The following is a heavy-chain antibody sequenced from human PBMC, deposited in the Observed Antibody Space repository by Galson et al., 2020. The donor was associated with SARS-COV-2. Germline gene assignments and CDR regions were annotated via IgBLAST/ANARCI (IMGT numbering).Heavy chain of an antibody. CDR2: SSSSSSYI. CDR1: GFSFSSDS. V-gene: IGHV3-21*01. D-gene: IGHD4-17*01. J-gene: IGHJ2*01. CDR3: ARERGGGDYGSYWYFDL. Sequence: GESLKISCAASGFSFSSDSMNWVRQAPGKGLEWVSSSSSSSSYIYYADSVKGRFTISRDNAKNSLYLQMNSLRAEDTAVYYCARERGGGDYGSYWYFDLWGRGTLVTVSS.